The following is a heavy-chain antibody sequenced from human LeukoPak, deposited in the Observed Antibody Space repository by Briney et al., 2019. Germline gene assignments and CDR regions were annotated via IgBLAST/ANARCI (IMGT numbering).Heavy chain of an antibody. CDR2: IYHSGST. J-gene: IGHJ6*03. CDR1: GGSISSSNW. D-gene: IGHD2-2*01. Sequence: SGTLSLTCAVSGGSISSSNWWSWVRQPPGKGLEWIGEIYHSGSTNYNPSLKSRVTISVDTSKNQFSLKLSSVTAADTAVYYCARHPKRCSSTSCPYYYYYYMDVWGKGTTVTVSS. V-gene: IGHV4-4*02. CDR3: ARHPKRCSSTSCPYYYYYYMDV.